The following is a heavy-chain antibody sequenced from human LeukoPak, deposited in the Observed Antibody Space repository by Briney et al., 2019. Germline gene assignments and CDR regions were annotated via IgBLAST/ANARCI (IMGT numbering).Heavy chain of an antibody. J-gene: IGHJ4*02. CDR1: GGSISSYY. V-gene: IGHV4-59*01. CDR2: IYYSGST. Sequence: SETLSLTCTVFGGSISSYYWSWIRQPPGKGLEWIGYIYYSGSTNYNPSLKSRVTISVDTSKNQFSLKLSSVTAADTAVYYCARNDFWSGYSPYFDYWGQGTLVTVSS. D-gene: IGHD3-3*01. CDR3: ARNDFWSGYSPYFDY.